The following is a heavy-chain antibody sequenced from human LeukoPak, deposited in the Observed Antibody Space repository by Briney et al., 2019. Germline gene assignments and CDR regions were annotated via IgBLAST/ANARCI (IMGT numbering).Heavy chain of an antibody. CDR3: ARGPMGYCTSTNCYNFDY. Sequence: SETLSLTCTVSGGSISSYYWSWIRQPAGKGLEWIGRIYTSGSTNYNPSLKSRVTMSIDTSKNQFSLKLSSVTAADTAICYCARGPMGYCTSTNCYNFDYWGQGTLVTVSS. J-gene: IGHJ4*02. V-gene: IGHV4-4*07. CDR1: GGSISSYY. CDR2: IYTSGST. D-gene: IGHD2-2*02.